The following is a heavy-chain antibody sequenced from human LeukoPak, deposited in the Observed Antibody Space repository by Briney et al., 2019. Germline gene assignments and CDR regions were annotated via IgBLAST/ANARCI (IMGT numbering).Heavy chain of an antibody. CDR2: MNPNSGNT. Sequence: ASVKVSCKASGYTFTSYDINWVRQATGQGLEWMGWMNPNSGNTGYAQKFQGRVTMTRNTSISTAYMEPGSLRSEDTAVYYCARGLLWFGESPPHYWFDPWGQGTLVTVSS. CDR1: GYTFTSYD. V-gene: IGHV1-8*01. CDR3: ARGLLWFGESPPHYWFDP. D-gene: IGHD3-10*01. J-gene: IGHJ5*02.